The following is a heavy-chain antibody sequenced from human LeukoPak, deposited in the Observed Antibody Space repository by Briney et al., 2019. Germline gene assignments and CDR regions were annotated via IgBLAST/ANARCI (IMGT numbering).Heavy chain of an antibody. CDR1: GFTFRNYW. Sequence: PGGSLRLSCAASGFTFRNYWMSWVRQAPGKGLEWVANLKQDESEKHYVDSVKGRFTISRDNGKNSLFLQMNSLRAEDTAVYYCARDSSGSLEYWGQGTLVTVSS. D-gene: IGHD1-26*01. CDR2: LKQDESEK. J-gene: IGHJ4*02. V-gene: IGHV3-7*01. CDR3: ARDSSGSLEY.